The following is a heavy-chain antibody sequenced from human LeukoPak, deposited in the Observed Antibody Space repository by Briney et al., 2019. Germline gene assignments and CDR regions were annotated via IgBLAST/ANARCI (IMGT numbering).Heavy chain of an antibody. D-gene: IGHD2-2*01. Sequence: PGGSLRLSCAASGFTFSSYSMNWVRQAPGKGLEWVSSSSSSNSYIYYADSVKGRFTISRDNSKNTLSLQMNSLRREDTAVYYCAKDFTTWPRTPRYFDYWGQGNLVTVSS. V-gene: IGHV3-21*01. CDR3: AKDFTTWPRTPRYFDY. CDR1: GFTFSSYS. J-gene: IGHJ4*02. CDR2: SSSSNSYI.